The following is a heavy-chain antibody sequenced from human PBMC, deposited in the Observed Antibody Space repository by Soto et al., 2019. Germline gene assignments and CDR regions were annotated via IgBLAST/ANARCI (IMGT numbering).Heavy chain of an antibody. CDR1: GYTFTSYD. V-gene: IGHV1-8*01. Sequence: ASVKVSCKASGYTFTSYDINWVRQATGQGLEWMGRMNPNSGNTGYAQKFQGRVTMTRDTSISTVYMELSSLRSEDTAVYYCAREMGRDYYYGMDVWGQGTTVTVSS. CDR2: MNPNSGNT. J-gene: IGHJ6*02. CDR3: AREMGRDYYYGMDV.